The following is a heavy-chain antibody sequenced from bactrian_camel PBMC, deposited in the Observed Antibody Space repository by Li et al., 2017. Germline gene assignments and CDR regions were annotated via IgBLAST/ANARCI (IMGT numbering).Heavy chain of an antibody. V-gene: IGHV3S10*01. CDR2: IDDDGSA. CDR3: AASRLGSTINWRQERRYGY. J-gene: IGHJ4*01. Sequence: DVQLVESGGGSVQPGGSLRLSCAASGYSASPYCMGWFRQPPGKEREGVAGIDDDGSAHYVDTVKGRFTFSQEKATNTVYLQMNGLKPEDTAMYYCAASRLGSTINWRQERRYGYWGQGTQVTVS. D-gene: IGHD4*01. CDR1: GYSASPYC.